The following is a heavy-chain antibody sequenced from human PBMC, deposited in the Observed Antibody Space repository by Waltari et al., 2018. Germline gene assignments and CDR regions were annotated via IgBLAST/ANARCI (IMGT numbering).Heavy chain of an antibody. V-gene: IGHV3-33*01. Sequence: QVQLVESGGGVVQPGRSLRRSCAASGSTSRRFGMPWVRQAPGKGLEWVAVIWHDGSNEYYVDSVKGRFTISRDNSKNTLYLQMNSLRAEDSAVYYCASQSTTLFDYWGQGTLVTVSS. CDR2: IWHDGSNE. CDR3: ASQSTTLFDY. J-gene: IGHJ4*02. D-gene: IGHD2-15*01. CDR1: GSTSRRFG.